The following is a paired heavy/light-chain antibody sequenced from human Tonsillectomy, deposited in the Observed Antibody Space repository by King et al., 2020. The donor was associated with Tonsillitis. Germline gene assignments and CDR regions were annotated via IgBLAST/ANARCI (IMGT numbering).Heavy chain of an antibody. D-gene: IGHD5-12*01. Sequence: QVQLVQSGTEVKKPGASVKVSCKVSRYTLSELSMHWVRQAPGKGLEWMGGFGPEDGETFYAQKFQGRVTMTEDTSTDTAYMELSSLRSDDTAIYFCASIYDGPFDYWGQGTLVTVSS. CDR1: RYTLSELS. CDR3: ASIYDGPFDY. V-gene: IGHV1-24*01. J-gene: IGHJ4*02. CDR2: FGPEDGET.
Light chain of an antibody. CDR1: QSVLSNNKNY. CDR2: WAS. J-gene: IGKJ3*01. V-gene: IGKV4-1*01. CDR3: QQYYSGLLFT. Sequence: DIVMTQSPDSLAVSLGERATINCKSSQSVLSNNKNYLAWYQQKPGQPPKVLIKWASIRDSGVPDRFSGSGSGTDFTLTISSLQAEDVAVYYCQQYYSGLLFTFGPGTKVNIK.